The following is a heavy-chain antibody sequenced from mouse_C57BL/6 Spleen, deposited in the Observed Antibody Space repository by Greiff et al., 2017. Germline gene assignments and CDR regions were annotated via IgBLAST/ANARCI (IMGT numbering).Heavy chain of an antibody. CDR1: GYTFTSYW. V-gene: IGHV1-64*01. CDR3: ARSYYGSSRGNPYAMDY. J-gene: IGHJ4*01. CDR2: IHPNSGST. Sequence: MQLQQPGAELVKPGASVKLSCKASGYTFTSYWMHWVKQRPGQGLEWIGMIHPNSGSTNYNEKFKSKATLTVDKSSSTAYMQLSSLTSEDSAVYYCARSYYGSSRGNPYAMDYWGQGTSVTVSS. D-gene: IGHD1-1*01.